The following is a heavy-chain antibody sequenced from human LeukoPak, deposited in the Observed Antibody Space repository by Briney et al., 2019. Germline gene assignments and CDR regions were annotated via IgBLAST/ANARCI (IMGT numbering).Heavy chain of an antibody. CDR3: ARGSGYDIYYYYYGMDV. Sequence: SETLSLTCTVSGGSISSGDYYWSWIRQPPGKGLEWIGYIYYSGSTYYNQSLKSRVTISVDTSKNQFSLKLSSVTAADTAVYYCARGSGYDIYYYYYGMDVWGQGTTVTVSS. CDR2: IYYSGST. V-gene: IGHV4-30-4*01. CDR1: GGSISSGDYY. J-gene: IGHJ6*02. D-gene: IGHD3-9*01.